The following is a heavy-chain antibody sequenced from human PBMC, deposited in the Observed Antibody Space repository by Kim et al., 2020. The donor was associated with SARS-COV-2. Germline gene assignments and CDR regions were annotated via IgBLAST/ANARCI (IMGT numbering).Heavy chain of an antibody. Sequence: SETLSLTCTVSGGSISSSSYYWGWIRQPPGKGLEWIGTINYSGSTYYNPSLKSRVTISVDTSKNKFSLKLSSVTAADTAVYYCATISSSWGAFDYWGQGTLVTVSS. J-gene: IGHJ4*02. CDR2: INYSGST. D-gene: IGHD6-13*01. CDR3: ATISSSWGAFDY. CDR1: GGSISSSSYY. V-gene: IGHV4-39*01.